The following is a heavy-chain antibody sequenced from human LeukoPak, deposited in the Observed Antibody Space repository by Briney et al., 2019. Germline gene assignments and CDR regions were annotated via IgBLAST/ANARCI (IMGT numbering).Heavy chain of an antibody. J-gene: IGHJ4*02. CDR1: GFTFSSYW. CDR3: ARGHSTGCFDY. D-gene: IGHD1-14*01. Sequence: GGSLRLSCAASGFTFSSYWIHWVRQAPGKGLVWVSRINSGGSHSIYADSVKGRLTISRDNAQNTVYLQMNSLRAEDTAIYSCARGHSTGCFDYWGQGTLVTVSS. V-gene: IGHV3-74*01. CDR2: INSGGSHS.